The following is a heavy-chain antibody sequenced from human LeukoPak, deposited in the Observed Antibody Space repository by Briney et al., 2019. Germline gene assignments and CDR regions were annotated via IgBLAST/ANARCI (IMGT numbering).Heavy chain of an antibody. CDR1: GFTFSSYA. CDR3: AKHRIFTREFDY. V-gene: IGHV3-23*01. J-gene: IGHJ4*02. Sequence: GGSLRLFCAASGFTFSSYAMTWVRQAPGGGLEWVSDIIDSGYSTNYADSVKGRFTISRDNSKNTLFLQMNILRADDTAVYDCAKHRIFTREFDYWGQGTLVTVSS. D-gene: IGHD2/OR15-2a*01. CDR2: IIDSGYST.